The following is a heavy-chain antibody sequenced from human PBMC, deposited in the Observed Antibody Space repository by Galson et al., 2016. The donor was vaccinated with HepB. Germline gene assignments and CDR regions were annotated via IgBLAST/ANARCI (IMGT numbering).Heavy chain of an antibody. Sequence: SLRLSCAASGFTFDYYAMGWVRQAPGKGLEWVSSISGSGDSTYYAESVKGRFTISRDNSKNRLYLEMNSLRAEDTAVYYCTFDYWGQGTLVIVSS. V-gene: IGHV3-23*01. CDR2: ISGSGDST. CDR3: TFDY. J-gene: IGHJ4*02. CDR1: GFTFDYYA.